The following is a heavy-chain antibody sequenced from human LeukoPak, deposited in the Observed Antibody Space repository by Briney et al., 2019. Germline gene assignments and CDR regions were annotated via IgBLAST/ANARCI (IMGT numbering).Heavy chain of an antibody. CDR2: ISGSGGST. CDR1: GFTFSSYA. Sequence: HTGGSLRLSCAASGFTFSSYAMSWVRQAPGKGLEWVSAISGSGGSTYYADSVKGRFTISRDNSKNTLYLQMNSLRAEDTAVYYCAKDPYDKEVYYFDYWGQGTLVTVSS. D-gene: IGHD3-9*01. CDR3: AKDPYDKEVYYFDY. J-gene: IGHJ4*02. V-gene: IGHV3-23*01.